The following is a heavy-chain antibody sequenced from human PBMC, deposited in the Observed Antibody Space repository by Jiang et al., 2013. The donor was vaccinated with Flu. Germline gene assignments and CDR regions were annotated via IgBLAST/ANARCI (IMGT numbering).Heavy chain of an antibody. Sequence: GLVKPSETLSLTCTVSGGSVTSGSYYWSWIRQPPGKGLEWIGYIDYSGSTNYNPSLKSRLTTSVDTSKNQFSLKLSSVTAADTAVYYCARDWVTRNYYYGMDVWGKGTTVTVSS. CDR3: ARDWVTRNYYYGMDV. CDR2: IDYSGST. J-gene: IGHJ6*04. V-gene: IGHV4-61*01. CDR1: GGSVTSGSYY. D-gene: IGHD4-23*01.